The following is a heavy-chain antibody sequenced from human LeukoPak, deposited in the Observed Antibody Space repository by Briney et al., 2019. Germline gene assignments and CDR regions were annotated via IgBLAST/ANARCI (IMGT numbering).Heavy chain of an antibody. CDR1: GFTFSAYA. CDR3: ARHGASGSYLYYFDY. J-gene: IGHJ4*02. Sequence: GSLRLSCEASGFTFSAYAMTWVRQTPGKGLEWIGYIYYSGSTNYNPSLKSRVTISVDTSKNQFSLKLSSVTAADTAVYFCARHGASGSYLYYFDYWGQGTLVTVSS. D-gene: IGHD1-26*01. V-gene: IGHV4-59*08. CDR2: IYYSGST.